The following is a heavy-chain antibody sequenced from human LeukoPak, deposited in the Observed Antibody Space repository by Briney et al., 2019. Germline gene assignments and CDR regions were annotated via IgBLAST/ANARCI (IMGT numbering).Heavy chain of an antibody. CDR2: IGPTGSDR. J-gene: IGHJ4*02. V-gene: IGHV3-21*06. D-gene: IGHD1-14*01. Sequence: GGSLRLSCTASGLTFSTSGFNWVRQAPGKGLGWVASIGPTGSDRYHADTIKGRFTISRDNANNFLYLQMNSLRAEDTAVYYCATETNGRHYDYWGQGTLLTVSS. CDR1: GLTFSTSG. CDR3: ATETNGRHYDY.